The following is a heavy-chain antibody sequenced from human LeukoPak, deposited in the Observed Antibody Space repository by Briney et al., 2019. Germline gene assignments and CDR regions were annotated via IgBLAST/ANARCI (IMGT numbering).Heavy chain of an antibody. CDR1: AFTFSSYR. Sequence: PGGSLRLSCAASAFTFSSYRMYCVRHAPGKGLVWVSRINSDGSSTTYADSVKGRFTISRDNAKNTLYLQMNSLRDEDTAVYFCARGQAGASWFDPWGQGTLVTVSS. CDR2: INSDGSST. J-gene: IGHJ5*02. CDR3: ARGQAGASWFDP. V-gene: IGHV3-74*01. D-gene: IGHD1-26*01.